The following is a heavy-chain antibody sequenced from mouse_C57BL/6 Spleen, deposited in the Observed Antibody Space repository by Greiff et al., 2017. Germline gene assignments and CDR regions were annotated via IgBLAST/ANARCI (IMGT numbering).Heavy chain of an antibody. J-gene: IGHJ4*01. CDR2: IYPGDGDT. CDR1: GYAFSSYW. D-gene: IGHD1-2*01. V-gene: IGHV1-80*01. Sequence: QVQLQQSGAELVKPGASVKISCKASGYAFSSYWMNWVKQRPGKGLEWIGQIYPGDGDTNYNGKFKGKATLTADKSSSTAYMQLSSLTSEDSAVYFCASHYDGYAMDYWGQGTSVTVSS. CDR3: ASHYDGYAMDY.